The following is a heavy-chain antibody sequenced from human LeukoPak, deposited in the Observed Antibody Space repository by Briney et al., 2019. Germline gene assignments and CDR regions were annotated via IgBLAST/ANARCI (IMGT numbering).Heavy chain of an antibody. J-gene: IGHJ4*02. CDR1: DYSISSSYY. V-gene: IGHV4-38-2*02. CDR2: IYHSGST. D-gene: IGHD3-10*01. Sequence: SETLSLTCTVSDYSISSSYYWGWIRQPPGKGLEWFGIIYHSGSTYYNPSLKSRVTISVDTSKNQFSLKLSSVTAADTAVYYCARRITMVRGGRSTDYWGQGTLVTVSS. CDR3: ARRITMVRGGRSTDY.